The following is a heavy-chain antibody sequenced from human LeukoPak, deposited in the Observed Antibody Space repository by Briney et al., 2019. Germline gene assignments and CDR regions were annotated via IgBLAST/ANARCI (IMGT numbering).Heavy chain of an antibody. CDR2: IYSGGST. J-gene: IGHJ3*01. D-gene: IGHD3-10*01. Sequence: GGSLRLSCAASGFTLSSNYMSWVRQAPGKGLEGVSVIYSGGSTYYADSVKGRFTISRDNSKNTLYLQMNSLRAEDTAVYYCARGYGGTRDDAFDVWGQGTMVTVSS. V-gene: IGHV3-66*01. CDR3: ARGYGGTRDDAFDV. CDR1: GFTLSSNY.